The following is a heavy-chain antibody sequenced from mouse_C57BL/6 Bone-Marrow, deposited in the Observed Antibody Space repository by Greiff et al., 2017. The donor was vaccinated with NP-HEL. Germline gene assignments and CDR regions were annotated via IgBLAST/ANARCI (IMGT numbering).Heavy chain of an antibody. D-gene: IGHD2-1*01. Sequence: VQLKESGPGLVQPSQSLSITCTVSGFSLTSYGVHWVRQSPGKGLEWLGVIWSGGSTDYNAAFISRLSISKDNSKSQVFFKMNSLQADDTAIYYCASFYGNYSAWFAYWGQGTLVTVSA. V-gene: IGHV2-2*01. CDR2: IWSGGST. CDR3: ASFYGNYSAWFAY. J-gene: IGHJ3*01. CDR1: GFSLTSYG.